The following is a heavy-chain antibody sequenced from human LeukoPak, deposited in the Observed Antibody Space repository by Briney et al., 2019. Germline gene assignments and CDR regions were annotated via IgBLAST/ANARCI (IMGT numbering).Heavy chain of an antibody. CDR1: GFTFSSYA. CDR3: AREDLDGSGSYNWFDP. V-gene: IGHV3-23*01. D-gene: IGHD3-10*01. J-gene: IGHJ5*02. CDR2: ISGSGGST. Sequence: PGGSLRLSCAASGFTFSSYAMSWVRQAPGKGLEWVSAISGSGGSTYYADSVKGRFTISRDNSKNTLHLQMNSLRAEDTAVYYCAREDLDGSGSYNWFDPWGQGTLVTVSS.